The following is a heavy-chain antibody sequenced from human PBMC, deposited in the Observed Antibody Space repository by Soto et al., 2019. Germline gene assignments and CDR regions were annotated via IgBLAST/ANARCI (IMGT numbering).Heavy chain of an antibody. D-gene: IGHD5-12*01. Sequence: SETLSLTCAVYGGSFSGYYWSWIRQPPGKGLEWIGEINHSGSTNYNPSLKSRVTISVDTSKNQFSLKLSSVTAADTAVYYCAGDPIREYSGYEYFYWGQGTLVTVSS. CDR1: GGSFSGYY. V-gene: IGHV4-34*01. CDR3: AGDPIREYSGYEYFY. CDR2: INHSGST. J-gene: IGHJ4*02.